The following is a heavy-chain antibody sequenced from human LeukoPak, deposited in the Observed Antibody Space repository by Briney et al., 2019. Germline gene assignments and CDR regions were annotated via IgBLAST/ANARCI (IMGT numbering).Heavy chain of an antibody. V-gene: IGHV4-38-2*02. D-gene: IGHD3-22*01. CDR1: GYSISSGYY. J-gene: IGHJ4*02. CDR3: ARDTSYDSSGYYDY. CDR2: IYHSGST. Sequence: SETLSLTCTVSGYSISSGYYWGWIRQPPGKGLEWIGSIYHSGSTYYNPSLKSRVTISVDTSKNQFFLKLSSVTAADTAVYYCARDTSYDSSGYYDYWGQGTLVTVSS.